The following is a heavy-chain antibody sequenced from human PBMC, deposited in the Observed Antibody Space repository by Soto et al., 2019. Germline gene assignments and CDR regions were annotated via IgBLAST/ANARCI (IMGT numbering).Heavy chain of an antibody. CDR2: IYHSGST. V-gene: IGHV4-30-2*01. CDR3: AAGGGLPRYY. CDR1: GGSISSGGYS. Sequence: QLQLQDSGSGLVKPSQTLSLTCAVSGGSISSGGYSWSWIRQPPGKGLEWIGYIYHSGSTYYNPSLKRRVTISVDRSKNQFSLKLSSVTAADTAVYYCAAGGGLPRYYWGQGTLVTVSS. D-gene: IGHD5-12*01. J-gene: IGHJ4*02.